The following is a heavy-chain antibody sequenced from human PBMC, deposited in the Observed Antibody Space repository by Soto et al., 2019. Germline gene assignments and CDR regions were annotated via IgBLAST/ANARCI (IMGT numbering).Heavy chain of an antibody. CDR1: GFTFNSLS. V-gene: IGHV3-30*04. Sequence: QVQLVESGGGMVQPGTSLRLSCAASGFTFNSLSLHWVRERPDKGLEWVAVISHDGRVTFYADFVKGRFTVSRDNSKNTIYLQVNSLRAEDTAVYYCAREPCSDSQYFDYWGQGTLVTVSS. D-gene: IGHD2-15*01. J-gene: IGHJ4*02. CDR3: AREPCSDSQYFDY. CDR2: ISHDGRVT.